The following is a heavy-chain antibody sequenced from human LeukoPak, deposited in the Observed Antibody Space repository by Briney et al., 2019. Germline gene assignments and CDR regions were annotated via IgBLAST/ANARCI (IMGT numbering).Heavy chain of an antibody. CDR2: IRSEAYGGTT. CDR3: TRGKYYYDSSGYYPHFDY. J-gene: IGHJ4*02. D-gene: IGHD3-22*01. V-gene: IGHV3-49*03. CDR1: GFTFGDYA. Sequence: PGGSLRLSCTASGFTFGDYAMSWFRQAPGKGLEWVGFIRSEAYGGTTEYAASVKGRFTISRDDSKSIAYLQMNSLKTEDTAVYYCTRGKYYYDSSGYYPHFDYWGQGTLVTVSS.